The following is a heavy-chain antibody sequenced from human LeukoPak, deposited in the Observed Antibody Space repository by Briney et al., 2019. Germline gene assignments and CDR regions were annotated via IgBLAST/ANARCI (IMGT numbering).Heavy chain of an antibody. CDR3: AKGMGASKYYFDY. CDR2: ISGSGGST. CDR1: GFSLSNFQ. D-gene: IGHD1-26*01. Sequence: GGSLRLSCVASGFSLSNFQMYWVRQAPGKGLEWVSAISGSGGSTYDADSVKGRFTISRDNSKNTLYLQMNSLRAEDTAVYYCAKGMGASKYYFDYWGQGTLVTVSS. V-gene: IGHV3-23*01. J-gene: IGHJ4*02.